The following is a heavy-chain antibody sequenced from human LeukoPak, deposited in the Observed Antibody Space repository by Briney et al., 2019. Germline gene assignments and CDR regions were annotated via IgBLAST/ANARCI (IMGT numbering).Heavy chain of an antibody. CDR3: TRLVSETT. CDR2: ISNDGSNT. V-gene: IGHV3-74*03. J-gene: IGHJ4*02. CDR1: GFTFSAYW. D-gene: IGHD4-17*01. Sequence: GGSLRLSCAVSGFTFSAYWMHWVRQAPGKGLVWVSCISNDGSNTKYADSVKGRFTISRDNAKNMLYLQMNSLRAEDTAVYYCTRLVSETTWGQGTLVTVSS.